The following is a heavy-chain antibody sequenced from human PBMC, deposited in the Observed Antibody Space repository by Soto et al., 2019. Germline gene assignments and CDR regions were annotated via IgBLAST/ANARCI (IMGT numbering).Heavy chain of an antibody. CDR3: GATFVNYLVDY. J-gene: IGHJ4*02. V-gene: IGHV4-4*07. CDR2: IYTSGST. CDR1: GGSISSYY. Sequence: KASETLSLTCTVSGGSISSYYWSWIRQPAGKGLEWIGRIYTSGSTNYDPSLKSRVTMSVDTSKNQFSLKLSSVTAADTAVYYCGATFVNYLVDYWGQGTLVTVSS. D-gene: IGHD1-26*01.